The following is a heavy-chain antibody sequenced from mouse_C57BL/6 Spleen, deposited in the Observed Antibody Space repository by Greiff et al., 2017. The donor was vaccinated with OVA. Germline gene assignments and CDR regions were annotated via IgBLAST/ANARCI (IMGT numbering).Heavy chain of an antibody. Sequence: EVKLVESEGGLVQPGSSMKLSCTASGFTFSDYYMAWVRQVPEKGLEWVANINYDGSSTYYLDSLKSRFIISRDNAKNILYLQMSSLKSEDTATYYCARVLTGYFDYWGQGTTLTVSS. CDR2: INYDGSST. CDR3: ARVLTGYFDY. CDR1: GFTFSDYY. J-gene: IGHJ2*01. V-gene: IGHV5-16*01. D-gene: IGHD4-1*01.